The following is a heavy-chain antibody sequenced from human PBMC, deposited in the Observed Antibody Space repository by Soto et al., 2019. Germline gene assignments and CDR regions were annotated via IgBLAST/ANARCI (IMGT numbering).Heavy chain of an antibody. D-gene: IGHD3-10*01. CDR2: IKSKADGGTI. V-gene: IGHV3-15*01. CDR3: ATVIAMLRGVIGDV. J-gene: IGHJ6*02. CDR1: GFIVSNAW. Sequence: EVQLVEPGGGLVKPGGSLRLSCVASGFIVSNAWMTWVRQSPGKGLEWVGRIKSKADGGTIEYTAPVKGRFTISRDDSKNTLHLQMNSLTAEDTAVYYCATVIAMLRGVIGDVWGQGTTVTVSS.